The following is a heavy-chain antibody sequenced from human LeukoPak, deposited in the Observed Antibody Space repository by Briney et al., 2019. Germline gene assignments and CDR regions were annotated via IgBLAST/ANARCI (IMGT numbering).Heavy chain of an antibody. Sequence: PSETLSLTCIVSGASISNSSYQWGWIRQPPGKGLEWLGSIYYTGSTYYNPSLKSRVTISLDTSKNQFSLKLSSVTAAHTAVYYCARYLRIQLKYAFGIWGQGTMVTVSS. J-gene: IGHJ3*02. D-gene: IGHD5-24*01. V-gene: IGHV4-39*01. CDR2: IYYTGST. CDR1: GASISNSSYQ. CDR3: ARYLRIQLKYAFGI.